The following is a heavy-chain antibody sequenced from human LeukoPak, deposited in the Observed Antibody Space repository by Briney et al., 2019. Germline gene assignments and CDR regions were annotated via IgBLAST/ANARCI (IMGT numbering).Heavy chain of an antibody. V-gene: IGHV3-30*04. CDR1: GFTFSNYA. Sequence: GGSLRLSCAASGFTFSNYALHWVRQAPGKGLEWVAVISYDGSNKFYADSVRGRFTISRDNSKNTLYLQMNSLRAEDTAVYYCAKEEGVGVIVVVIGYFDYWGQGTLVTVSS. J-gene: IGHJ4*02. D-gene: IGHD3-22*01. CDR3: AKEEGVGVIVVVIGYFDY. CDR2: ISYDGSNK.